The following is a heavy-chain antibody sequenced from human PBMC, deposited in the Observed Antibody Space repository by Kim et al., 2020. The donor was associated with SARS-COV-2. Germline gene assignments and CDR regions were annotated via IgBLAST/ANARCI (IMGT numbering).Heavy chain of an antibody. CDR1: GGTFSSYA. D-gene: IGHD3-16*01. J-gene: IGHJ5*02. CDR2: IIPIFGIA. Sequence: SVKVSCKASGGTFSSYAISWVRQAPGQGLEWMGGIIPIFGIANYAQRFQGRVTITTDESTSTAYMELSSLRSEDTDGYYCPRDGPGGSGNGFDPCGQG. V-gene: IGHV1-69*05. CDR3: PRDGPGGSGNGFDP.